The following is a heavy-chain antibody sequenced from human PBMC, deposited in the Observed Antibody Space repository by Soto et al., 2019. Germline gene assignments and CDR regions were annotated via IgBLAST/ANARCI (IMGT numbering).Heavy chain of an antibody. D-gene: IGHD2-2*01. Sequence: EVQLVESGGGLVKPGGSLRLSCAASGFTFSSYSMNWVRQAPGKGLEWVSSISSSSSYIYYADSVKGRFTISRDNAKNSLYLQMNSLRAEDTAVYYCARVYCSSTSCYARAYYGMDVWGQGTTVTVSS. CDR2: ISSSSSYI. CDR1: GFTFSSYS. V-gene: IGHV3-21*01. CDR3: ARVYCSSTSCYARAYYGMDV. J-gene: IGHJ6*02.